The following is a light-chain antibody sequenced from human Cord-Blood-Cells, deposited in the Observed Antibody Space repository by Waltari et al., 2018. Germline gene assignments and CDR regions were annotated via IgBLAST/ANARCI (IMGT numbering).Light chain of an antibody. CDR1: SRDVGGDNY. J-gene: IGLJ1*01. Sequence: QSALTQPASVSGSPGQSLTISFTGTSRDVGGDNYVSWYQQHPGKARIHMIYEVSNRPSGVSNRFSGAKSGNTASLTISGLQAEDEADYYCSSYTSSSTYVFGTGTKVTVL. V-gene: IGLV2-14*01. CDR3: SSYTSSSTYV. CDR2: EVS.